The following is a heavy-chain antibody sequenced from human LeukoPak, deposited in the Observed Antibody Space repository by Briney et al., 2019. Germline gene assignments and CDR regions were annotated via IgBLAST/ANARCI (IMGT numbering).Heavy chain of an antibody. J-gene: IGHJ6*02. CDR1: GFTFSSFA. CDR2: ISYDGSNK. CDR3: ARWGPYGSGSYYNNGMDV. D-gene: IGHD3-10*01. V-gene: IGHV3-30-3*01. Sequence: GGSLRLSCAASGFTFSSFAMHWVRQAPGKGLEWVAVISYDGSNKYYADSVKGRFTISRDNSKNTLYLQMNSLRAEDTAVYYCARWGPYGSGSYYNNGMDVWGQGTTVTVSS.